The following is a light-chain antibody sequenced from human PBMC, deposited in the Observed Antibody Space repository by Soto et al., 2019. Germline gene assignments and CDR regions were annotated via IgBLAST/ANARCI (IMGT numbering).Light chain of an antibody. CDR2: EVS. J-gene: IGLJ3*02. Sequence: QSALTQPASVSGSPGQSITISCTGTSSDVGGYNYVSWYQQHPGKAPKLMIYEVSNRPSGVSNRFSGSKSGNTASLTVFGLQAEDEADYYCSSYTSSSTWVFGRGTKLTVL. CDR3: SSYTSSSTWV. CDR1: SSDVGGYNY. V-gene: IGLV2-14*01.